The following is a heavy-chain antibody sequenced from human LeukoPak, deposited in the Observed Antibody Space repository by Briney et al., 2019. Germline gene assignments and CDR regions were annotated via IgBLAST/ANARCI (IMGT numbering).Heavy chain of an antibody. CDR1: GYSFTSYW. V-gene: IGHV5-51*01. CDR3: ARSDKYDYVWGSYRYTTDY. CDR2: INPGDSDT. D-gene: IGHD3-16*02. Sequence: GESLKISCKGSGYSFTSYWIGWVRQMPGKGLEWMGIINPGDSDTRYSPSFQGQVTISADKSISTAYLQWSSLKASDTAMYYCARSDKYDYVWGSYRYTTDYWGQGTLVTVSS. J-gene: IGHJ4*02.